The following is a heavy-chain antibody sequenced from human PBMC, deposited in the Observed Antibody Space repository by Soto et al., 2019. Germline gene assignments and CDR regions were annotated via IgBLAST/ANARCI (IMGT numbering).Heavy chain of an antibody. Sequence: EVQLVESGGGLVQPGGSVRLSCAASGVTVRTNYLSWVRQAPEKGLEWVSAIYSDGSTYYADSVKGRFTISRDNSKNTLYLQMDSLRAEDTAVYYCASDRGASWPLHWGQGTLVIVSS. V-gene: IGHV3-66*01. J-gene: IGHJ4*02. CDR3: ASDRGASWPLH. D-gene: IGHD2-2*01. CDR1: GVTVRTNY. CDR2: IYSDGST.